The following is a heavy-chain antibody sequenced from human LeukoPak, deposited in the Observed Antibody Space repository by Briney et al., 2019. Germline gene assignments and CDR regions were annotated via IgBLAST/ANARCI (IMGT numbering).Heavy chain of an antibody. V-gene: IGHV1-69*05. CDR1: GGTFSSYA. D-gene: IGHD4-23*01. J-gene: IGHJ4*02. Sequence: SVKVSCKASGGTFSSYAIRWVRQAPGQGLEWMGRIIPIFGTANYAQKFQGRVTITTDESTSTAYMEPSSLRSEDTAVYYCARGVFYGGNSYFDYWGQGTLVTVSS. CDR2: IIPIFGTA. CDR3: ARGVFYGGNSYFDY.